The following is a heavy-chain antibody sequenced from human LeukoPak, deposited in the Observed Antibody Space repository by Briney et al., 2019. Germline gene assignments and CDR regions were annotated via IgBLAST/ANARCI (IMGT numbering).Heavy chain of an antibody. Sequence: ASETLSLTCTVSGGSISSSSYYWGWIRQPPGKGLEWIGSIYYSGSTYYNPSLKSRVTISVDTSKNQFSLKLSSVTAADTAVYYCAGNHCSGGSCYPNWFDPWGQGTLVTVSS. D-gene: IGHD2-15*01. J-gene: IGHJ5*02. V-gene: IGHV4-39*07. CDR2: IYYSGST. CDR3: AGNHCSGGSCYPNWFDP. CDR1: GGSISSSSYY.